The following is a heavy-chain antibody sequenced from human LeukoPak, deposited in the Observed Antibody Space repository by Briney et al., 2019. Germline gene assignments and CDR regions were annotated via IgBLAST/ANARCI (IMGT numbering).Heavy chain of an antibody. CDR2: FDPEDGET. V-gene: IGHV1-24*01. D-gene: IGHD3-10*01. Sequence: ASVKVSCKVSGYTLTELSMHWVRQAPGKGLEWMGGFDPEDGETFYAQKFQGRVTMTEDTSTDTAYMELSSLRSEDTAVYYCATNYGSGSYYTRNYYYYYGMDVWGQGTTVTVSS. CDR3: ATNYGSGSYYTRNYYYYYGMDV. CDR1: GYTLTELS. J-gene: IGHJ6*02.